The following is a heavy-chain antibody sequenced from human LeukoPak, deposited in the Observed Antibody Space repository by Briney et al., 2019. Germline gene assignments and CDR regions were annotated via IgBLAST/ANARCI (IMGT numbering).Heavy chain of an antibody. J-gene: IGHJ4*02. Sequence: SETLSLTCAVYGGSFSGYYWSWIRQPPGKGLEWIGEINHSGSTNYNPSLKSRVTISVDTSKNQFSLKLSSVTAADTAVYYCARVTGMTTVTPWGQGTLVTVSS. D-gene: IGHD4-17*01. CDR2: INHSGST. V-gene: IGHV4-34*01. CDR1: GGSFSGYY. CDR3: ARVTGMTTVTP.